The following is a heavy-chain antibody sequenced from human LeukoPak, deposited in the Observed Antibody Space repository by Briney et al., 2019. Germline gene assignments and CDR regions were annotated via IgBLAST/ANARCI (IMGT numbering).Heavy chain of an antibody. CDR3: ARDRYDSKRYYYYMDV. Sequence: PSQTLSLTCTVSGGSISSGSYYWSWIRQPAGKGLEWIGRIYTSGSTNYNPSLKSRVTISVDTSKNQFSLKPSSVTAADTAVYYCARDRYDSKRYYYYMDVWGKGTTVTVSS. V-gene: IGHV4-61*02. CDR2: IYTSGST. D-gene: IGHD3-3*01. J-gene: IGHJ6*03. CDR1: GGSISSGSYY.